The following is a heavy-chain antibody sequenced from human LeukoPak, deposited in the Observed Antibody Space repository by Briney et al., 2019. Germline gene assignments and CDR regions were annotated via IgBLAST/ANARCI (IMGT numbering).Heavy chain of an antibody. CDR2: IWFDGRNK. CDR3: ARGSYGSGGLGDWFDP. J-gene: IGHJ5*02. V-gene: IGHV3-33*01. D-gene: IGHD3-10*01. Sequence: GGSLRLSCAASGFTFSNYGMHWVRQAPGKGLEWVALIWFDGRNKFHADSVKGRFTISRDNAKNSLYLQMNSLRAEDTAVYYCARGSYGSGGLGDWFDPWGQGTLVTVSS. CDR1: GFTFSNYG.